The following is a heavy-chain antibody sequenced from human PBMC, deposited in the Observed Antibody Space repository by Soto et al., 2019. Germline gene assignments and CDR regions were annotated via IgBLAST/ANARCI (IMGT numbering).Heavy chain of an antibody. CDR1: GFAFSSAW. J-gene: IGHJ4*02. CDR3: SYDSSRGDY. D-gene: IGHD3-22*01. V-gene: IGHV3-15*01. Sequence: XGSLRLSFAASGFAFSSAWMSWVRQAPGKGLEWVGRLKSEAAGGTTDYAAPVKGRFTISRDDSKNTLYLQMNSLKTDDTAVYYCSYDSSRGDYWGLGTLVTVSS. CDR2: LKSEAAGGTT.